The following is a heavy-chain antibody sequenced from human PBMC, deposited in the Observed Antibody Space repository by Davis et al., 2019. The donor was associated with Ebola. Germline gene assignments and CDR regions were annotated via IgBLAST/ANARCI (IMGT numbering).Heavy chain of an antibody. D-gene: IGHD3-3*01. CDR1: GFTFDDYT. Sequence: PGGSLRLSCAASGFTFDDYTMHWVRQAPGKGLEWVSLISWDGGSTYYADSVKGRFTISRDNSKNTLYLQMNSLRAEDTAVYYCAKSGLSFGVVKYHYGMDVWGKGTTVTVSS. CDR2: ISWDGGST. CDR3: AKSGLSFGVVKYHYGMDV. J-gene: IGHJ6*04. V-gene: IGHV3-43*01.